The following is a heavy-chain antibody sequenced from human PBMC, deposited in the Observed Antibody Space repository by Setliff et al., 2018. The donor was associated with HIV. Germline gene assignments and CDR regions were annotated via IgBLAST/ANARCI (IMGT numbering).Heavy chain of an antibody. J-gene: IGHJ6*02. V-gene: IGHV1-2*04. CDR3: ARFHSSGWYNGMDV. Sequence: ASVKVSCKASGYTFTGYYMHWVRQAPGQGLEWMGWINPNSGGTNYAQKFQGWVTMTRDTSISTAYMELSRLRSDDTAVYYCARFHSSGWYNGMDVWGQGTTVTVFS. CDR2: INPNSGGT. CDR1: GYTFTGYY. D-gene: IGHD6-19*01.